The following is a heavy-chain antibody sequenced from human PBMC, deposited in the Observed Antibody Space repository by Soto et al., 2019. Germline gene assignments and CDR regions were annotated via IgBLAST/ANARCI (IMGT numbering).Heavy chain of an antibody. CDR1: GGSISSSNW. D-gene: IGHD2-2*01. CDR2: IYHSGST. J-gene: IGHJ5*02. Sequence: SETLSVTCAVSGGSISSSNWWSWVRQPPGKGLEWIGEIYHSGSTNYNPSLKSRVTISVDKSKNQFSLKLSSVTAADTAVYYCARLGYCSSTSCPPGWFDPWGQGTLVTVSS. CDR3: ARLGYCSSTSCPPGWFDP. V-gene: IGHV4-4*02.